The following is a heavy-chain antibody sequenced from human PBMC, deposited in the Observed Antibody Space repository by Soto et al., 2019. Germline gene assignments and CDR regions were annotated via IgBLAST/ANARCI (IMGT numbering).Heavy chain of an antibody. CDR3: ARDLGAARLSRPSNWFDP. V-gene: IGHV1-2*04. D-gene: IGHD6-6*01. J-gene: IGHJ5*02. CDR1: GYTFTGYY. CDR2: INPNSGGT. Sequence: GASVKVSCKASGYTFTGYYMHWVRQAPGQGLEWMGWINPNSGGTNYAQKFQGWVTMTRDTSISTAYMELSRLRSDDTAVYYCARDLGAARLSRPSNWFDPWGQGTLVTVSS.